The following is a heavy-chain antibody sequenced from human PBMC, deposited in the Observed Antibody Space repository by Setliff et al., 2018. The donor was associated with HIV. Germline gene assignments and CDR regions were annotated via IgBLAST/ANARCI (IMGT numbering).Heavy chain of an antibody. CDR3: AREGWSDHYYYYMDV. CDR1: GGSISSYY. CDR2: IFSSGTT. Sequence: SETLSLTCSVSGGSISSYYWNWIRQPAGKGLEWIGRIFSSGTTNYNPSLQSRITMSVDTSKDQFSLKLNSVTAADTAVYYCAREGWSDHYYYYMDVWDKGTTVTVSS. V-gene: IGHV4-4*07. D-gene: IGHD2-15*01. J-gene: IGHJ6*03.